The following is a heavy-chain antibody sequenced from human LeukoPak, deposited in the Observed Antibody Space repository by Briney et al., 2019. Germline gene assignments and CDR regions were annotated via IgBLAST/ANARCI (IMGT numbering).Heavy chain of an antibody. V-gene: IGHV4-59*08. J-gene: IGHJ4*02. D-gene: IGHD1-26*01. CDR2: ISYNGRT. Sequence: SETLSLTCTVSGGSISSYFWSWIRQPPGKGLEWIGYISYNGRTNYNPSLKSRVTLSVDSSKNQFSLELSSVTAADTAVYYCARHRGGRFSESYCDHWGQGILVTVSS. CDR3: ARHRGGRFSESYCDH. CDR1: GGSISSYF.